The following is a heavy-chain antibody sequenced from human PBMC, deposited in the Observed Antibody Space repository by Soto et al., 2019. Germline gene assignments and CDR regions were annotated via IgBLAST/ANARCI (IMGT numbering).Heavy chain of an antibody. Sequence: QVQLVQSGVEVKKPGASVKVSCKAPGYTFPSYGSSWVRQPPGQGLEWMGWISAYNGTTNYGQKLQGRVTKTTDTATSTAHMELTSLRYDDAAVFCCARAFSRSVVVPGGRLYYFDHWGQGNLVTVSS. CDR3: ARAFSRSVVVPGGRLYYFDH. V-gene: IGHV1-18*01. D-gene: IGHD2-2*01. J-gene: IGHJ4*02. CDR2: ISAYNGTT. CDR1: GYTFPSYG.